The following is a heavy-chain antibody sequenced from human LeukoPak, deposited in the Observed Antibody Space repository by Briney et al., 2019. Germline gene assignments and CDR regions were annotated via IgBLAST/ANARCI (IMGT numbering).Heavy chain of an antibody. Sequence: PSETLCLTCTASGGSISSYYWSWIRQPPGKGLEWIGYIYYSGSTNYNPSLKSRVTITVDTSKNQFSLKLSSVTAADTAVYYCARGRDAFDIWGQGTMVTVSS. CDR3: ARGRDAFDI. CDR1: GGSISSYY. CDR2: IYYSGST. J-gene: IGHJ3*02. V-gene: IGHV4-59*01.